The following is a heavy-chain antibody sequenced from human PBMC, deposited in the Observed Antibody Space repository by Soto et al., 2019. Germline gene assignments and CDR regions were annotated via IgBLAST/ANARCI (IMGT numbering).Heavy chain of an antibody. CDR1: GGSISSGGYS. CDR3: ARGQVVAAQH. Sequence: QLQLQESGSGLVKPSQTLSLTCAVSGGSISSGGYSWSWIRQPPGKGLEWIGYIYHSGSTYYNPSLKSRITISGDRAKKQFSLKLSYVTAADTALYYCARGQVVAAQHWGQGTLVTVSS. D-gene: IGHD2-15*01. J-gene: IGHJ4*02. CDR2: IYHSGST. V-gene: IGHV4-30-2*01.